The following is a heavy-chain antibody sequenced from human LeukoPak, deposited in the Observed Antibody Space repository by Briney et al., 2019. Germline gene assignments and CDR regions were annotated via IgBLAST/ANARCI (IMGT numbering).Heavy chain of an antibody. CDR2: ISSSGGYT. J-gene: IGHJ4*02. CDR3: AKHYDSGRGVFDY. Sequence: PGGSLRLSCAASGFTFSSYAMSWVRQAPGKGLEWVSGISSSGGYTHYADSVKGRFTISRDNSKNTLYLQMNSLRAEDTAVYYCAKHYDSGRGVFDYWGQGTLVTVSS. D-gene: IGHD3-10*01. V-gene: IGHV3-23*01. CDR1: GFTFSSYA.